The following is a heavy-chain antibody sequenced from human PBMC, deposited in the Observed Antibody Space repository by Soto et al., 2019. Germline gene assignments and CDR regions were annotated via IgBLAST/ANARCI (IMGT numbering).Heavy chain of an antibody. Sequence: QVQLVQSGAEVKKPGASVKVSCKASGYTFTSYDINWVRQATGQGLEWMGWMNPNSGNTGYAQKFQGRVTMTRNTSISTAYMELSSLRSEDTAVYYCAGRYHYYYYYGMDVWGQGTTVTVSS. D-gene: IGHD1-20*01. CDR1: GYTFTSYD. CDR2: MNPNSGNT. V-gene: IGHV1-8*01. J-gene: IGHJ6*02. CDR3: AGRYHYYYYYGMDV.